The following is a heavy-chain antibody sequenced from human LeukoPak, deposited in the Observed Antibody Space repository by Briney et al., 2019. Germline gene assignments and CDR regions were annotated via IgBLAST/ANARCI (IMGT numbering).Heavy chain of an antibody. D-gene: IGHD1-1*01. CDR3: AQSLGSGNWIGNWFDP. CDR1: GDSISSSDYY. Sequence: PSETLSLTCTVSGDSISSSDYYWGWIRQPPGKGLGWIGTISYSGSTYYNPSLQSRVTISVDTSKNQFSLELSSVTAADTAVYYCAQSLGSGNWIGNWFDPWGQGTLVTVSS. J-gene: IGHJ5*02. V-gene: IGHV4-39*01. CDR2: ISYSGST.